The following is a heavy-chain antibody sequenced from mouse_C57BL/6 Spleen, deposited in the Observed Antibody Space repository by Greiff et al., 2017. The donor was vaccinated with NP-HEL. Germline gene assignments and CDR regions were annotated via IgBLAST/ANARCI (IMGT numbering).Heavy chain of an antibody. D-gene: IGHD1-1*01. V-gene: IGHV10-3*01. CDR3: VSITTVGAGPGYFDV. CDR2: IRSKSSNYAT. CDR1: GFTFNTYA. Sequence: GGGLVQPKGSLKLSCAASGFTFNTYAMHWVRQAPGKGLEWVARIRSKSSNYATYYADSVKDRFTISRDDSQSMLYLQMNNLKTEDTAMYYCVSITTVGAGPGYFDVWGTGTTVTVSS. J-gene: IGHJ1*03.